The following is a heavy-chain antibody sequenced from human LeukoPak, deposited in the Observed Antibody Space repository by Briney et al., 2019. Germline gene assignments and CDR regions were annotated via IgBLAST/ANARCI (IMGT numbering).Heavy chain of an antibody. CDR2: INTNTGNP. D-gene: IGHD3-22*01. J-gene: IGHJ3*02. CDR1: GYTFTSYA. CDR3: AREFPYYYDSSGYYFAFDI. Sequence: ASVTVSCKASGYTFTSYAMNWVRQAPGQGLEWMGWINTNTGNPTYAQGFTGRFVFSLDTSVSTAYLQISSLKAEDTAVYYCAREFPYYYDSSGYYFAFDIWGQGTMVTVSS. V-gene: IGHV7-4-1*02.